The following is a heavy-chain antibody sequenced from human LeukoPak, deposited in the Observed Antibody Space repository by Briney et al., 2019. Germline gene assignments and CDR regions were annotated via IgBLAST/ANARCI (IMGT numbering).Heavy chain of an antibody. CDR2: INEDGSKK. Sequence: HPGGSLRLSCEDAGFIFRIYWMCWVREAPGKGREWVANINEDGSKKYYVDSVKSRFTISRDNAKNSLYMQMNILRAENTAVFYCLSGPGHCGQGTLVTVSS. CDR3: LSGPGH. V-gene: IGHV3-7*01. CDR1: GFIFRIYW. J-gene: IGHJ4*02.